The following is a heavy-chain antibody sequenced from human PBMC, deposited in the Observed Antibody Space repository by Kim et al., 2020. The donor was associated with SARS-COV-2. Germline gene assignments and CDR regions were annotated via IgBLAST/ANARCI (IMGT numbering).Heavy chain of an antibody. V-gene: IGHV7-4-1*02. D-gene: IGHD2-21*01. J-gene: IGHJ6*02. CDR3: ARDLEEGGGDWAHYYGMDV. CDR1: GYTFTSYA. CDR2: INTNTGNP. Sequence: ASVKVSCKASGYTFTSYAMNWVRQAPGQGLEWMGWINTNTGNPTYAQGFTGRFVFSLDTSVSTAYLQISSLKAEDTAVYYCARDLEEGGGDWAHYYGMDVWGQGTTVTVSS.